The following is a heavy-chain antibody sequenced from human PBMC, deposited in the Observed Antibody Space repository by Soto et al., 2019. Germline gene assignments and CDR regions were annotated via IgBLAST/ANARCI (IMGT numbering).Heavy chain of an antibody. CDR2: IKTDGSIT. V-gene: IGHV3-74*01. Sequence: VSLRLSCAASGFSFSSYWMYWVRQAPGKGLVWVSRIKTDGSITSYADSVKGRFTVSRDNARDMLYLQMNSLRAEDTAVYYCAKDMNSVPEYWGQGTLVTVSS. J-gene: IGHJ4*02. D-gene: IGHD1-7*01. CDR3: AKDMNSVPEY. CDR1: GFSFSSYW.